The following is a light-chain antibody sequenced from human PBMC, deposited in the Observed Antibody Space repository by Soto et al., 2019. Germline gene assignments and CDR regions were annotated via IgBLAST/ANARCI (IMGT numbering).Light chain of an antibody. Sequence: QSALTQPRSVSGSPGQSVTISCTGTSSDVGGYNYVSWYQHHPGKAPKLMIYDVSKRPSGVTDRFSGSKSGNTASLTISGLQAEDEADYYCCSYAGSYTVVFGGGTKLTVL. V-gene: IGLV2-11*01. J-gene: IGLJ2*01. CDR3: CSYAGSYTVV. CDR1: SSDVGGYNY. CDR2: DVS.